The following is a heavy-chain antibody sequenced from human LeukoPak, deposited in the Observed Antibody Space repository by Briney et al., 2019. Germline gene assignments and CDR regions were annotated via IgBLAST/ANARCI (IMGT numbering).Heavy chain of an antibody. V-gene: IGHV3-23*01. D-gene: IGHD5-18*01. CDR1: GFTFSSYA. Sequence: GESLKISCAASGFTFSSYAMSWVRQAPGKGLEWVSAISGSGGSTYYADSVKGRFTISRDNSKNTLYLQMNSLRAEDTAVYYCAKDLGGYSYGYPNYWGQGTLVTVSS. CDR2: ISGSGGST. J-gene: IGHJ4*02. CDR3: AKDLGGYSYGYPNY.